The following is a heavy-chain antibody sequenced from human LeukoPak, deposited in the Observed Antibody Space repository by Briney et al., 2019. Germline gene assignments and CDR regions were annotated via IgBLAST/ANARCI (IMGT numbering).Heavy chain of an antibody. D-gene: IGHD3-10*01. CDR3: ARQGSGSYWPLHYYYYYGMDV. CDR1: GYTFTSYA. CDR2: INAGNGNT. Sequence: GASVKVSCKASGYTFTSYAMHWVRQAPGQRLEWMGWINAGNGNTKYSQKFQGRVTITRDTSASTAYMELSSLRSEDTAVYYCARQGSGSYWPLHYYYYYGMDVWGQGTTVTVSS. V-gene: IGHV1-3*01. J-gene: IGHJ6*02.